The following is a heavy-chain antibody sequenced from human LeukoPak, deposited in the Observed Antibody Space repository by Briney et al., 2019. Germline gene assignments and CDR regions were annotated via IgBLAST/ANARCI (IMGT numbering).Heavy chain of an antibody. CDR2: ISYDGSNK. Sequence: GGSLRLSCAASGFTFSSYAMHWVRQAPGKGLEWVAVISYDGSNKYYADSVKGRFTISRDNSKNTLYLQMNSLRAEDTAVYYCARDEWELLTLADYWGQGTLVTVSS. CDR1: GFTFSSYA. CDR3: ARDEWELLTLADY. V-gene: IGHV3-30-3*01. J-gene: IGHJ4*02. D-gene: IGHD1-26*01.